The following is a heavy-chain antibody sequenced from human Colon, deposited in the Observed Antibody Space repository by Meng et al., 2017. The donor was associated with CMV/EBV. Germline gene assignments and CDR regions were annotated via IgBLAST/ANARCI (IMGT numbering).Heavy chain of an antibody. D-gene: IGHD4-11*01. CDR3: AREGYSNFDY. CDR2: IGSDGSTK. Sequence: GGSLRLSCAASGFTFSSFDMSWVRQAPGKGLEWVAFIGSDGSTKKYVDSVKGRVTISRDNSKNKMWLQMDSLRPEDTAVYYCAREGYSNFDYWGQGTLVTVSS. J-gene: IGHJ4*02. CDR1: GFTFSSFD. V-gene: IGHV3-30*02.